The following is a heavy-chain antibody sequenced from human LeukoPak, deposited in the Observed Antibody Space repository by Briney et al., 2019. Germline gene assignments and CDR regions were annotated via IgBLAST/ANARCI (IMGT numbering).Heavy chain of an antibody. CDR1: GGSISRYY. CDR3: ARHSAYSSGWFHY. Sequence: SETLSLTCTVSGGSISRYYWSWLRQPPGKGLEWIGYIYSSGSTNYNPSLKSRVTISVDTSKNQHSLKLRSVTAADTAVYFCARHSAYSSGWFHYWGQGTLVTVSS. V-gene: IGHV4-59*08. CDR2: IYSSGST. D-gene: IGHD6-19*01. J-gene: IGHJ4*02.